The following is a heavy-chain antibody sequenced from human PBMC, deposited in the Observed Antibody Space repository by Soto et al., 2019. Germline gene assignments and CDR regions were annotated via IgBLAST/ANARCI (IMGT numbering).Heavy chain of an antibody. D-gene: IGHD5-18*01. Sequence: GASVKVSCKASGGTFSSYAISWVRQAPGQGLEWMGGIIPIFGTANYAQKFQGRVTITADKSTSTAYMELSSLRSEDTAVYYCARAAESGSSYGSFDYWGQGTLVTVSS. CDR3: ARAAESGSSYGSFDY. J-gene: IGHJ4*02. CDR1: GGTFSSYA. V-gene: IGHV1-69*06. CDR2: IIPIFGTA.